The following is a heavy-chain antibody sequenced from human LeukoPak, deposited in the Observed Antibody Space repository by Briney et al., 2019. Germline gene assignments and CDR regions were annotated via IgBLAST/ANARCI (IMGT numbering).Heavy chain of an antibody. CDR3: ARLSGFGESDNWFDP. CDR1: GFTFDDYG. V-gene: IGHV3-20*04. J-gene: IGHJ5*02. CDR2: INWNGGST. D-gene: IGHD3-10*01. Sequence: GGSLRLSCVASGFTFDDYGMSWVRQAPGKGLEWVSGINWNGGSTGYADSVKGRFTISRDNAKNSLYLQMNSLRAEDTALYYCARLSGFGESDNWFDPWGQGTLVTVSS.